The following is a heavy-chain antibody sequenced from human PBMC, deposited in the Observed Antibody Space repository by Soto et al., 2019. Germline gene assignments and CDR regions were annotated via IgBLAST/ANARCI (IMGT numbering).Heavy chain of an antibody. D-gene: IGHD4-17*01. CDR2: ISYDGSNK. CDR1: GFTFSSYG. CDR3: AKDQTTTAHNWFHX. Sequence: GGSLRLSCAASGFTFSSYGMHWVRQAPGKGLEWVAFISYDGSNKYYEDSVKGRFTISRDNPKNTLYLQMNSLRAEDTAVYYCAKDQTTTAHNWFHXWGQGTMVTVSX. J-gene: IGHJ5*02. V-gene: IGHV3-30*18.